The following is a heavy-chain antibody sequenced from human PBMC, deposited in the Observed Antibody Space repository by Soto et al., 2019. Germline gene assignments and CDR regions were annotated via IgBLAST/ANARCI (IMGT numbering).Heavy chain of an antibody. CDR3: GRQPGHCGSTTCFGYYSVDV. V-gene: IGHV4-39*01. CDR1: DSSIRSMSHS. Sequence: TLSLTCRINDSSIRSMSHSRSWIRKPPRRVLEWIGTIYYSGSTHYNPSLEGRVAISADTPNNQLSLRLSSVTAADTAVYYCGRQPGHCGSTTCFGYYSVDVWGQGTTVTVS. CDR2: IYYSGST. J-gene: IGHJ6*02. D-gene: IGHD2-2*01.